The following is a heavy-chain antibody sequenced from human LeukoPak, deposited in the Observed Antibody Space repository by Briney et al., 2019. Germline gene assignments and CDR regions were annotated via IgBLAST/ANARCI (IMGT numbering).Heavy chain of an antibody. CDR1: GGTFSSYA. V-gene: IGHV1-69*05. CDR2: IIPIFGTA. J-gene: IGHJ6*02. D-gene: IGHD4-17*01. Sequence: SVKVSCKASGGTFSSYAISWVRQAPGQGLEWMGGIIPIFGTANYAQKFQGRVTITTDESTSTAYMELSSLRAEDTALYYCAKVMRPTVIYYYGMDVWGQGTTVTVSS. CDR3: AKVMRPTVIYYYGMDV.